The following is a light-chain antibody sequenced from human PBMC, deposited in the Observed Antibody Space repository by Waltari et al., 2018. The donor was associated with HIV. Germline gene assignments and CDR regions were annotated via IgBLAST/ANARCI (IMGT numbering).Light chain of an antibody. V-gene: IGLV4-69*01. CDR3: QTWGTGIVV. CDR1: SGHSSYV. Sequence: QLVLTQSPSASASLGASVKLTCTLSSGHSSYVIAWHQQQPKKGPRYLMKLNSDGSHFKGDRIPDRLSGSSSGAERYLTLSSLQSEDEADYYCQTWGTGIVVFGGGTKLTVL. CDR2: LNSDGSH. J-gene: IGLJ2*01.